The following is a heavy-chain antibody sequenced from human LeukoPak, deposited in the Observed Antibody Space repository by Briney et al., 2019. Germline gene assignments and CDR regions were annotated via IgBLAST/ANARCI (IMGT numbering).Heavy chain of an antibody. CDR2: ISYDGSNK. V-gene: IGHV3-30*18. CDR3: AKDQSYYDFWSGYYSPYYYYGMDV. CDR1: GLTFSSHW. D-gene: IGHD3-3*01. Sequence: GGSLRLSCAASGLTFSSHWMHWVRQAPGKGLEWVAVISYDGSNKYYADSVKGRFTISRDNSKNTLYLQMNSLRAEDTAVYYCAKDQSYYDFWSGYYSPYYYYGMDVWGQGTTVTVSS. J-gene: IGHJ6*02.